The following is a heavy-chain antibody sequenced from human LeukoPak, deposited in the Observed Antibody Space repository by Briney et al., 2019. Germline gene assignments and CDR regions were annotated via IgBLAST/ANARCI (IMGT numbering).Heavy chain of an antibody. CDR1: GGSISLSYYY. J-gene: IGHJ5*02. CDR2: VYYSGTT. CDR3: ARGGRYYGSGSRRDWFDP. V-gene: IGHV4-39*07. D-gene: IGHD3-10*01. Sequence: SETLSLTCSVSGGSISLSYYYWGWIRQPPGKALEWIGSVYYSGTTSYNPSLKSRVTISVDMSKNQFSLKLSSVTAADTAVYYCARGGRYYGSGSRRDWFDPWGQGTLVTVSS.